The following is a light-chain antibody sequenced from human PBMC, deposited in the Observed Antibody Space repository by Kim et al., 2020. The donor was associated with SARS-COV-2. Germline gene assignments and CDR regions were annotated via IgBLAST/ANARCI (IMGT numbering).Light chain of an antibody. CDR3: QQYGSSPPLT. Sequence: PRESATRSCRASQGGSWSWLAWDQHKPGQAPRLLILGAATRATGIPDRFSGSGYGTDFTLTISRLETEDFAVYYCQQYGSSPPLTFGGGTKVDIK. V-gene: IGKV3-20*01. CDR2: GAA. CDR1: QGGSWSW. J-gene: IGKJ4*01.